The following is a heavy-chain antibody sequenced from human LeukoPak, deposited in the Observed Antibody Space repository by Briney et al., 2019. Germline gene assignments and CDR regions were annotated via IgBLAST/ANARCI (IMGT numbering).Heavy chain of an antibody. V-gene: IGHV3-23*01. J-gene: IGHJ4*02. D-gene: IGHD6-13*01. Sequence: QTGGPLRLSCAASGFTFTTNAMAWVRQAPGKGLEWVSTILGSGDTTYYADSVKGRFTISRDNSKNTLYLQMSSLRAEDTAVYYCAKDGSSWEYWGQGTLVTVSS. CDR2: ILGSGDTT. CDR3: AKDGSSWEY. CDR1: GFTFTTNA.